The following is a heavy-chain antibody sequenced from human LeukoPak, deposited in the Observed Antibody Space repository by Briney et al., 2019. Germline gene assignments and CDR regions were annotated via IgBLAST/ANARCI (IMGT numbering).Heavy chain of an antibody. CDR2: ISAYNGNT. CDR3: ANGARGNWFDP. V-gene: IGHV1-18*01. Sequence: ASVKVSCKASGYTFTSYGMSWVRQAPGQGLEWMGGISAYNGNTNYAQKLQGRVTMTTDTSTSTAYMELRSLRYDDTAVYYCANGARGNWFDPWGQGTLVTVSS. J-gene: IGHJ5*02. D-gene: IGHD4-17*01. CDR1: GYTFTSYG.